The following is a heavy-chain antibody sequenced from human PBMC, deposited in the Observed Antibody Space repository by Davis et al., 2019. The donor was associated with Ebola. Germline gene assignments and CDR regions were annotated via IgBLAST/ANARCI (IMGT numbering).Heavy chain of an antibody. CDR1: GFTFSSYA. D-gene: IGHD6-19*01. CDR3: ARGVVIAVAGTGYAFDI. V-gene: IGHV3-30*14. J-gene: IGHJ3*02. Sequence: GESLKISCAASGFTFSSYAMHWVRQAPGKGLEWVAVISYDGSNKYYADSVKGRFTISRDNSRNALYVQMNSLRAEDTAVYYCARGVVIAVAGTGYAFDIWGQGTMVTVSS. CDR2: ISYDGSNK.